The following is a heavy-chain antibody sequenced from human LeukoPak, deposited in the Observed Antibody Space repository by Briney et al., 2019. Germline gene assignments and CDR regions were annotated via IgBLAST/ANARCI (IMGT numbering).Heavy chain of an antibody. CDR3: AREGSGYYYFDY. CDR1: GFTFSNYA. J-gene: IGHJ4*02. D-gene: IGHD3-22*01. Sequence: PGGSLRLSCAASGFTFSNYAMSWVRQAPGKGLEWVSAVSGSGAIAYYTDSVKGRFTISRDNSKNTLYLQMSSLTAKDTAVYYCAREGSGYYYFDYWGQGTLVTVSS. CDR2: VSGSGAIA. V-gene: IGHV3-23*01.